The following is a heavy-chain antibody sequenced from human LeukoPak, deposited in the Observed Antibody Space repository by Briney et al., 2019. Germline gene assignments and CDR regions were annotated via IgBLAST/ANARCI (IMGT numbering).Heavy chain of an antibody. D-gene: IGHD5-12*01. Sequence: SETLSLTCTDSRGSISSYYWTWMRQPAGKGLEWIGRIYTSGSTDYNPSLKSRVTMSVDTSKNQFSLKLTSVTAADTAVYYCARYSGYDSFDYWGQGTLVTVSS. V-gene: IGHV4-4*07. CDR3: ARYSGYDSFDY. CDR2: IYTSGST. J-gene: IGHJ4*02. CDR1: RGSISSYY.